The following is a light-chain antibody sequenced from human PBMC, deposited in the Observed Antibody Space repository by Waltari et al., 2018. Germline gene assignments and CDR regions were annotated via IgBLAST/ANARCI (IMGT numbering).Light chain of an antibody. CDR1: SSDVDGYNY. J-gene: IGLJ1*01. CDR3: CSYTSSSLEV. Sequence: HSALTQPASVSWSPGPASAISSAGTSSDVDGYNYVSWYQQHPGKAPKLIIYQVSNRPSGYSKRFSGSKSGNTVSLTISGLQAEDEADYYCCSYTSSSLEVLGSGTKVTVL. CDR2: QVS. V-gene: IGLV2-14*01.